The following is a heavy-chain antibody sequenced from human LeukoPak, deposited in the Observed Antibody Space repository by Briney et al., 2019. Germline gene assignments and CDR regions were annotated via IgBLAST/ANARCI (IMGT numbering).Heavy chain of an antibody. CDR2: IYTSGRT. V-gene: IGHV4-4*07. Sequence: PSETLSLTCTVSGGSISSYYWSWIRQPAGKGLEWIGRIYTSGRTNYNPSLKGRVTMPVETSKNQFSLKRNSVTAADTGTYYCARLCQVATCARFEYWGQGILVTVAS. CDR3: ARLCQVATCARFEY. CDR1: GGSISSYY. J-gene: IGHJ4*02. D-gene: IGHD2-21*02.